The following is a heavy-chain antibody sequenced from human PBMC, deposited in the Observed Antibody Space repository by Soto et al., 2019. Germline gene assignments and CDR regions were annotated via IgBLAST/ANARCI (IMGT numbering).Heavy chain of an antibody. D-gene: IGHD3-22*01. CDR2: IYPDDSYT. J-gene: IGHJ6*02. CDR1: GNIFRKSW. CDR3: ARGGGFQLFLRGNSRHYYGMDV. V-gene: IGHV5-51*01. Sequence: GESLKISCKSSGNIFRKSWIGWVRQMPGKGLEWMGSIYPDDSYTTYNPSFQGRVTISADKSVSTAYLHWSSLKASDTAIYYCARGGGFQLFLRGNSRHYYGMDVWGQGTTVTVSS.